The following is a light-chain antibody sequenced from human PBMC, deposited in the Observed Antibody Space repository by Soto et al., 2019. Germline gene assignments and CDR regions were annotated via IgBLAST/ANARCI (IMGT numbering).Light chain of an antibody. CDR1: QSISSY. Sequence: DIQMTQSPSSLSASVGDRVTITCRASQSISSYLNWYQQKPGKAPKLLIYAASSLQSWVPSRFSGSGSGTDFTLTISSLQPEDFATYYCQQSYRTPFTFGPGTKVDIK. CDR2: AAS. CDR3: QQSYRTPFT. J-gene: IGKJ3*01. V-gene: IGKV1-39*01.